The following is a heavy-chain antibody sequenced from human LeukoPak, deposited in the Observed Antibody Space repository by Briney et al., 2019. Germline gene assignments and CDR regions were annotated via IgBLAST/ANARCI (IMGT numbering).Heavy chain of an antibody. CDR3: ARESRQWLVLGGVDY. CDR1: GFTFNDYY. D-gene: IGHD6-19*01. V-gene: IGHV3-11*04. J-gene: IGHJ4*02. CDR2: MSSSGSTI. Sequence: PGGSLRLSCAASGFTFNDYYMSWIRQAPGKGLEWVSYMSSSGSTIYYADSVKGRFTISRDNAKNSLYLQMNSLRAEDTAVYYCARESRQWLVLGGVDYWGQGTLVTVSS.